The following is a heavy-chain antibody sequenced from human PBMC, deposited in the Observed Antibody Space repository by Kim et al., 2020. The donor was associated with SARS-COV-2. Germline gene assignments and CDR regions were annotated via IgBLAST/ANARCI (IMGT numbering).Heavy chain of an antibody. Sequence: GGSLRLSCAASGFTFSGSAMHWVRQASGKGLEWVGRIRSKANSYATAYAASVKGRFTISRDDSKNTAYLQMNSLKTEDTAVYYCTRIPRGYSYGYGIYYYDGMDVWGQGTTVTVSS. CDR2: IRSKANSYAT. V-gene: IGHV3-73*01. CDR1: GFTFSGSA. J-gene: IGHJ6*02. CDR3: TRIPRGYSYGYGIYYYDGMDV. D-gene: IGHD5-18*01.